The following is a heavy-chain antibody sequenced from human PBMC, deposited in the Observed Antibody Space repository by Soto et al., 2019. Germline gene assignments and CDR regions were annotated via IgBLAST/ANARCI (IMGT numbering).Heavy chain of an antibody. CDR2: IRTKSNNYAT. D-gene: IGHD6-13*01. V-gene: IGHV3-73*01. CDR1: GISFSGSG. Sequence: GGSLRLSCAASGISFSGSGIHWVRQGSGKGLEWVGRIRTKSNNYATAYAASVKGRFTISRDDSKNTAYLQVNSLKTEDTAVYYCTRLHFIVEPGINYWGQGTLVTVSS. J-gene: IGHJ4*02. CDR3: TRLHFIVEPGINY.